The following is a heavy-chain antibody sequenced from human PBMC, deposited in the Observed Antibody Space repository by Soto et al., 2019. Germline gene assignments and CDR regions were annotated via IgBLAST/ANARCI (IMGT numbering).Heavy chain of an antibody. V-gene: IGHV4-59*01. J-gene: IGHJ5*02. CDR3: ARDAGYYDFWSGYYQPRYNWFDP. D-gene: IGHD3-3*01. CDR2: IYYSGST. Sequence: SETLSLTCTVSGGSISSYYWSWIRQPPGKGLEWIGYIYYSGSTNYNPSLKSRVTISVDTSKNQFSLRLSSVTAADTAVYYCARDAGYYDFWSGYYQPRYNWFDPWGQGTLVTVSS. CDR1: GGSISSYY.